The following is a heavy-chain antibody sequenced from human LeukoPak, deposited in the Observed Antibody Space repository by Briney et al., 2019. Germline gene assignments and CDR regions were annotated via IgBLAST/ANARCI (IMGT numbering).Heavy chain of an antibody. CDR2: INHSGST. J-gene: IGHJ4*02. V-gene: IGHV4-34*01. CDR1: GGSFSGYY. CDR3: ARGNVVTVNYFDY. D-gene: IGHD2-21*02. Sequence: SETLSLTCAVYGGSFSGYYWSWIRQPPGKGLEWIGEINHSGSTNYNPSVKRRVTISVDTSKNQFSLKLSSVTAADTAVYYCARGNVVTVNYFDYWGQGTLVTVSS.